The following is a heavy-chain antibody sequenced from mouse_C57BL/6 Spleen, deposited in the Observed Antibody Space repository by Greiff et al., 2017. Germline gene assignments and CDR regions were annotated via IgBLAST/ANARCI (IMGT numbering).Heavy chain of an antibody. J-gene: IGHJ3*01. CDR1: GYTFTDYY. V-gene: IGHV1-19*01. CDR3: ARDYFGSSGRFAY. Sequence: VQLQQSGPVLVKPGASVKMSCKASGYTFTDYYMNWVKQSHGKSLEWIGVINPYNGGTSYNQKFKGKATLTVDKSSSTAYMELNSLTSEDSAVXYCARDYFGSSGRFAYWGQGTLVTVSA. CDR2: INPYNGGT. D-gene: IGHD1-1*01.